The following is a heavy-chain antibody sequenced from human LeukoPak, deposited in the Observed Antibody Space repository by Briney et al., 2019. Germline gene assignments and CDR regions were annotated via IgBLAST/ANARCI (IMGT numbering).Heavy chain of an antibody. D-gene: IGHD3-22*01. J-gene: IGHJ4*02. Sequence: SETLSLTCTVSGGSISSYYWSWIRQPPGKGLEWIGYIYYSGSTNYNPSLKSRVTISVDTSKNQFSLKLSSVTAAGTAVYYCARRYYYDSSGYYGYFDYWGQGTLVTVSS. V-gene: IGHV4-59*12. CDR2: IYYSGST. CDR3: ARRYYYDSSGYYGYFDY. CDR1: GGSISSYY.